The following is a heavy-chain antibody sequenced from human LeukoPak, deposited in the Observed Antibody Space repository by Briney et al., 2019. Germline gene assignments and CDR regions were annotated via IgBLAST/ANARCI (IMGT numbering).Heavy chain of an antibody. CDR1: GYTFTGYY. V-gene: IGHV1-2*02. CDR3: ARDSYLMVYGDAFDI. J-gene: IGHJ3*02. D-gene: IGHD2-8*01. CDR2: INPNSGGT. Sequence: ASVKVCCKASGYTFTGYYMHWVRQAPGQGLEWMGWINPNSGGTNYAQKFQGRVTMTRDTSISTAYMELSRLRSDDTAVYYCARDSYLMVYGDAFDIWGQGTMVTVSS.